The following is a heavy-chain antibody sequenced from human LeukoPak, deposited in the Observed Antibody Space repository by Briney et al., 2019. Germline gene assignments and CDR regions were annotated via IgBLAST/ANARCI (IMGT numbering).Heavy chain of an antibody. CDR1: GGSISSGGYY. J-gene: IGHJ6*02. Sequence: SETLSLTCTVSGGSISSGGYYWSWIRQHPGKGLEWIGYIYYSGSTYYNPSLKSRVTISVDTSKNQFSLKLSSVTAADTAVYYCARDGRSYYDTYYYYGMDVWGQGTTVTVSS. V-gene: IGHV4-31*03. CDR3: ARDGRSYYDTYYYYGMDV. D-gene: IGHD3-22*01. CDR2: IYYSGST.